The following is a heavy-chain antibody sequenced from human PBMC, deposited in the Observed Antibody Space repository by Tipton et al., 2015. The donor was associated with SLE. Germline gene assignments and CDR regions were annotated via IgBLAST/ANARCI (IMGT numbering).Heavy chain of an antibody. CDR3: ARGQDYYDFWSGYSSYYYYMDV. Sequence: SGFTFSSYGMHRVRQAPGKGLEWVAVISYAGSNKYYADSVKGRFTISRDNSKYTLYLQMNSLRADDTAVYYCARGQDYYDFWSGYSSYYYYMDVWGKGTTVTVSS. CDR1: GFTFSSYG. J-gene: IGHJ6*03. D-gene: IGHD3-3*01. CDR2: ISYAGSNK. V-gene: IGHV3-30*19.